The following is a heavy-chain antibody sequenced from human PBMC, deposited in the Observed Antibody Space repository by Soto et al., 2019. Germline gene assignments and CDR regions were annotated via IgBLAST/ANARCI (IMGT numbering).Heavy chain of an antibody. D-gene: IGHD3-10*01. Sequence: GGSLRLSCAASGFTFSHFAMSWVLQAPGKGLEWVSTLSGGDDSTYYADSVKDRFTISRDNSKNTLYLQLNSLRAEDTAVYYCAKKYHYGSGTYLYYFDYWGQGT. CDR2: LSGGDDST. CDR1: GFTFSHFA. V-gene: IGHV3-23*01. J-gene: IGHJ4*02. CDR3: AKKYHYGSGTYLYYFDY.